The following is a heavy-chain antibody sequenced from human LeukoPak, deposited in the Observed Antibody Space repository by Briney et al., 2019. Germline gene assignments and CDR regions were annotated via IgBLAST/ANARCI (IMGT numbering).Heavy chain of an antibody. CDR1: GFTFSSYA. Sequence: GGSLRLSCAASGFTFSSYAMSWVRQAPGKGLQWVSALSGSGLSTYYADSVKGRFTISSDNSKNTLFLQMSSLRAEDTALYCCAKGGSGYFADLWGQGTLVTVSS. J-gene: IGHJ5*02. V-gene: IGHV3-23*01. CDR2: LSGSGLST. CDR3: AKGGSGYFADL. D-gene: IGHD3-22*01.